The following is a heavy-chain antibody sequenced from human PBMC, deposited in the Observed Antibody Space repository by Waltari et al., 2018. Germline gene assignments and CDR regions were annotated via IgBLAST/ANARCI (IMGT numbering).Heavy chain of an antibody. CDR3: ARVRRVVPAAMSWFDP. J-gene: IGHJ5*02. V-gene: IGHV1-3*01. D-gene: IGHD2-2*01. CDR2: INAGNGNT. CDR1: GYTFTSYA. Sequence: QVQLVQSGAEVKKPGASVKVSCKASGYTFTSYAMHWVRQAPGQRLEWMGWINAGNGNTKYSQKFQGRVTITRDTAASTAYMELSSLRSEDTAVYYSARVRRVVPAAMSWFDPWGQGTLVTVSS.